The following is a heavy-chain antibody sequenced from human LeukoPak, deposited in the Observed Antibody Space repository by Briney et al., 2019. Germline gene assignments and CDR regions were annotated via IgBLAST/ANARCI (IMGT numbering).Heavy chain of an antibody. CDR1: GGSFSGYY. Sequence: SETLSLTCAVYGGSFSGYYWSWIRQPAGKGLEWIGRIYTSGSTNYNPSLKSRVTISVDTSKNQFSLKLSSVTAADTAVYYCARADYGGNYGYWGQGTLVTVSS. J-gene: IGHJ4*02. V-gene: IGHV4-59*10. CDR3: ARADYGGNYGY. CDR2: IYTSGST. D-gene: IGHD4/OR15-4a*01.